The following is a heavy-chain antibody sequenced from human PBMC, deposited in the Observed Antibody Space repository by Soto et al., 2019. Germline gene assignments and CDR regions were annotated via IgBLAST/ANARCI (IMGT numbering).Heavy chain of an antibody. D-gene: IGHD3-22*01. CDR3: ASLSNYYDSGRHYPQYFQH. Sequence: QLQLQESGPGLVKPSETLSLTCTVSGGSISSTYYHWGWIRQPPGKGLDYIGTIFYTGSTYYSPTLKSRVTMSVDTSNTQFSLKLRSVTAADTAVYYCASLSNYYDSGRHYPQYFQHWGQGTLVTVSS. V-gene: IGHV4-39*01. CDR2: IFYTGST. J-gene: IGHJ1*01. CDR1: GGSISSTYYH.